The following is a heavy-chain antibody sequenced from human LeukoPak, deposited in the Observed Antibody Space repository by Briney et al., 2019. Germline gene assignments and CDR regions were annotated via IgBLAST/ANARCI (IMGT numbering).Heavy chain of an antibody. D-gene: IGHD1-1*01. CDR3: AKSPKTGFLFDY. Sequence: GGSLRLSCAASGFTFNSYAMHWVRQAPGKGLDWVAVISNDGSKKNYADSVKGRFTISRDNSKNTLYLQMNSLRAEDTAVYYCAKSPKTGFLFDYWGKGTLVTVSS. CDR2: ISNDGSKK. CDR1: GFTFNSYA. J-gene: IGHJ4*02. V-gene: IGHV3-30-3*02.